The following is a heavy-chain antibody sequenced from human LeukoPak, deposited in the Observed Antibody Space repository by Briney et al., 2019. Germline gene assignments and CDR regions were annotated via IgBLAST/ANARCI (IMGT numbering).Heavy chain of an antibody. Sequence: GESLKISCKASEYSFPNYWIGWARQMPGKGLEWMGIIYPGDSDTRYRPSFQGQVTISVDKSINTAYLQWSSLKASDTAMYYCARYHYDGSGYPYWGQGTLVTVSS. V-gene: IGHV5-51*01. CDR2: IYPGDSDT. CDR1: EYSFPNYW. J-gene: IGHJ4*02. D-gene: IGHD3-22*01. CDR3: ARYHYDGSGYPY.